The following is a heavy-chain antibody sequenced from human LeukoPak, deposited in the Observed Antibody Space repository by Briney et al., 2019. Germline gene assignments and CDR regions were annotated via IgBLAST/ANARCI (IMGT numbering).Heavy chain of an antibody. D-gene: IGHD5-12*01. J-gene: IGHJ4*02. Sequence: GGSLRLSCAASGFTFSTYAMSWVRQAPGKGLEWVSAISANGGSTFYADSVKGRFTVSRDSSKDTLYLQMNSLRAEDTAVYFCVRKALGYRLGYGDYWGQGTLVTASP. CDR2: ISANGGST. CDR1: GFTFSTYA. CDR3: VRKALGYRLGYGDY. V-gene: IGHV3-23*01.